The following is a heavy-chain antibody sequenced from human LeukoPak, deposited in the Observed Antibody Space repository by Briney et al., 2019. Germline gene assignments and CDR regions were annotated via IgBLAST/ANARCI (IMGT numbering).Heavy chain of an antibody. CDR2: IIPILGIA. D-gene: IGHD4-23*01. CDR3: ARDLAPTTVVDAFDI. V-gene: IGHV1-69*04. CDR1: GGTFSSYA. Sequence: SVKVSCKASGGTFSSYAISWVRQAPGQGLEWMGRIIPILGIANYAQKFQGRVTITADKSTSTAYMELSSLRSEDTAVYYCARDLAPTTVVDAFDIWSQGTMVTVSS. J-gene: IGHJ3*02.